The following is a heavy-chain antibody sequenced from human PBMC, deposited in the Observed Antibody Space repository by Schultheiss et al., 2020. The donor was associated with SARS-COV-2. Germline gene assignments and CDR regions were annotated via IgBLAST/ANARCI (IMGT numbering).Heavy chain of an antibody. D-gene: IGHD6-6*01. V-gene: IGHV3-66*01. CDR2: IYSCGST. J-gene: IGHJ4*02. CDR3: AKDDRPMYSSSGQDY. Sequence: GGSLRLSCVGSKFTFSSYCMTWLRQALGKGLEWVSVIYSCGSTYYADSVKGRFTISRDNSKNTLYLQMNSLRAEDTAVYYCAKDDRPMYSSSGQDYWGQGTLVTVSS. CDR1: KFTFSSYC.